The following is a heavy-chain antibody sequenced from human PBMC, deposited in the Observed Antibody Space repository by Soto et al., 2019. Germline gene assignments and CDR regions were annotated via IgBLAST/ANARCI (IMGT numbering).Heavy chain of an antibody. J-gene: IGHJ4*02. V-gene: IGHV3-49*04. CDR2: IRSEANGGTT. CDR3: TRYYYESSGYYVY. Sequence: SLILSCRGSGFTFGSYALSWVRQARGKGLEWVGVIRSEANGGTTDYAASVKGRITISRDDSKSIAYMEINSLQTEDTAVYYCTRYYYESSGYYVYWGQGALVTVSS. D-gene: IGHD3-22*01. CDR1: GFTFGSYA.